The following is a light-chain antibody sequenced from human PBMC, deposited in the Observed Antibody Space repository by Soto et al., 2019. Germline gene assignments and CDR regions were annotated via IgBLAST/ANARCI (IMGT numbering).Light chain of an antibody. CDR2: EAS. J-gene: IGKJ2*01. CDR1: QTVRGNY. Sequence: FVLTQSPGTLSLSPGERATLSCRASQTVRGNYIAWYQQKPGQAPRVLIFEASRRATGTPDRFSGSWSGTDFTLNISRLEPEDFAVYYCQQYVNSPFTFGQGTNLEI. V-gene: IGKV3-20*01. CDR3: QQYVNSPFT.